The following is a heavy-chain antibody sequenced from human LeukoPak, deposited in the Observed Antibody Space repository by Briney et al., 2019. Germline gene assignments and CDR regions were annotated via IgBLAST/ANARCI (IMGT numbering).Heavy chain of an antibody. D-gene: IGHD5-18*01. J-gene: IGHJ4*02. CDR2: IKSKTDGGTT. CDR1: GFTFSNAW. CDR3: STFSNTPVVRGQN. Sequence: GGSLRLSCAASGFTFSNAWMSWVRQAPGKGLEWVGRIKSKTDGGTTDYAAPVKDRFAIPRDDSKNTLYLQMNSLKTEDTAVYYCSTFSNTPVVRGQNWGQGTLVTVSS. V-gene: IGHV3-15*01.